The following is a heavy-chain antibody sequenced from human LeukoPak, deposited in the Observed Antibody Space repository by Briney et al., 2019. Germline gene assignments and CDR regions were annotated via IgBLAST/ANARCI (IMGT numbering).Heavy chain of an antibody. D-gene: IGHD1/OR15-1a*01. CDR2: INWNGGST. V-gene: IGHV3-20*04. CDR1: GFTFDDYG. Sequence: GGSLRLSCAASGFTFDDYGMSWVRQAPGKGLECVSGINWNGGSTGYADSVKGRFTISRDNAKNSLYLQMNSLRAEDTALYYCARDRNYELEHTPPPGWFDPWGQGTLVTVSS. CDR3: ARDRNYELEHTPPPGWFDP. J-gene: IGHJ5*02.